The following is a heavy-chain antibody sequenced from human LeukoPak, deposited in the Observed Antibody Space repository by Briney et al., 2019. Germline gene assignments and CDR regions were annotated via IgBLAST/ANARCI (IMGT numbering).Heavy chain of an antibody. J-gene: IGHJ6*03. V-gene: IGHV4-39*07. CDR2: IHYSGST. Sequence: PSETLSLTCIVSGGSISSSSYYWAWIRQPPGKGLEWIGSIHYSGSTYYNPSLQSRVTISIDTSKNQFSLKLRFVTAADTAVYYCARVRCSGGSCPYYYYYYYMDVWGKGTTVTVSS. CDR3: ARVRCSGGSCPYYYYYYYMDV. CDR1: GGSISSSSYY. D-gene: IGHD2-15*01.